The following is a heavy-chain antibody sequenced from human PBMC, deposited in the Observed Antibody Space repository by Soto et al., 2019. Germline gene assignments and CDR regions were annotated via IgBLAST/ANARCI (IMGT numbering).Heavy chain of an antibody. CDR1: GFTFSSYA. D-gene: IGHD3-16*01. V-gene: IGHV3-23*01. CDR2: ISGSGGST. J-gene: IGHJ3*02. Sequence: EVQLLESGGGLVQPGGSLRLSCAASGFTFSSYAMSWVRQAPGKGLEWVSAISGSGGSTYYADTVKGRFTISRDNSKNPLYLQMNSLRAEDTAVYYCAKDGVQYDYIWGSDDAFDIWGQGTMVTVSS. CDR3: AKDGVQYDYIWGSDDAFDI.